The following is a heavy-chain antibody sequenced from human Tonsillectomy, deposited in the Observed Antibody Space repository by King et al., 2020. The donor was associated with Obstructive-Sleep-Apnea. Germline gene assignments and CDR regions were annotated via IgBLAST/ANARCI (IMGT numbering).Heavy chain of an antibody. CDR1: GFPFSSYG. V-gene: IGHV3-30*18. D-gene: IGHD6-13*01. CDR3: AKPSYSGSWYDY. J-gene: IGHJ4*02. Sequence: QLVQSGGGVVQPGRSLRLSCAASGFPFSSYGMHWVRPAPGKGLEWVAVISYDGINQYYADSVKGRFTISRDNSKNTLYLQMNSLRAEDTAVYYCAKPSYSGSWYDYWGQGSLVSVSS. CDR2: ISYDGINQ.